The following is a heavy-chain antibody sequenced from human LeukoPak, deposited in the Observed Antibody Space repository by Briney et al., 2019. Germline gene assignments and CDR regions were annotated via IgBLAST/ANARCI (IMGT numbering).Heavy chain of an antibody. CDR3: ARNGRLGYCSGGSCYSNWFDP. V-gene: IGHV4-59*01. Sequence: SETLSLTCTVSGGSISSYYWSWIRQPPGKGLEWIGYIYYSGSTNYNPSLKSRVAISVDTSKSQFSLKLSSVTAADTAVYYCARNGRLGYCSGGSCYSNWFDPWGQGTLVTVSS. J-gene: IGHJ5*02. CDR2: IYYSGST. CDR1: GGSISSYY. D-gene: IGHD2-15*01.